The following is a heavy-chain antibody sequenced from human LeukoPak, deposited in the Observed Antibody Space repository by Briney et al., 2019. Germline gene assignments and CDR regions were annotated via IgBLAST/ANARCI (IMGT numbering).Heavy chain of an antibody. CDR3: ARGRELLDYYGSGSYYFDY. CDR1: GFTVSSNY. CDR2: IYSGGST. V-gene: IGHV3-53*01. J-gene: IGHJ4*02. Sequence: GGSLRPSCAASGFTVSSNYMSWVRQAPGKGLEWVSVIYSGGSTYYADSVKGRFTISRDNSKNTLYLQMNSLRAEDTAVYYCARGRELLDYYGSGSYYFDYWGQGTLVTVSS. D-gene: IGHD3-10*01.